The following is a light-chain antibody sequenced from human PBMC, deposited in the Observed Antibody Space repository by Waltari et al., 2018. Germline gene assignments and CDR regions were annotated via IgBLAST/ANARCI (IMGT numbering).Light chain of an antibody. V-gene: IGLV2-8*01. J-gene: IGLJ3*02. CDR2: EVS. CDR3: SSYAGGSTLGV. Sequence: QSALTQPPSASGSPGQSVTISCTGTSSDVGGYEYVSWYQHHPGKAPKLMIYEVSKGPSGFPDRFSGSKSGNTASLTVSGLQAEDEGDYYCSSYAGGSTLGVFGGGTKLTVL. CDR1: SSDVGGYEY.